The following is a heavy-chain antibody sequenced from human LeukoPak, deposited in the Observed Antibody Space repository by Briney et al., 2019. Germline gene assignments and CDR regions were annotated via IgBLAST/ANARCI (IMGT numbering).Heavy chain of an antibody. D-gene: IGHD3-22*01. V-gene: IGHV1-69*13. CDR3: ARGPNPYYDSSGYYEAY. CDR1: GGTFSSYA. Sequence: ASVKVSCKASGGTFSSYAISWVRQAPGQGLEWMGGIIPIFGTANYAQKFQGRVTITADESTSTAYMELSSLRSEDTAAYYCARGPNPYYDSSGYYEAYWGQGTLVTVSS. J-gene: IGHJ4*02. CDR2: IIPIFGTA.